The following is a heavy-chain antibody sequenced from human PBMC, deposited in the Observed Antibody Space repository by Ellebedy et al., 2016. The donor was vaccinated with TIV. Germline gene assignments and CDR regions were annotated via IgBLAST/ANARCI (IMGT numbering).Heavy chain of an antibody. V-gene: IGHV3-7*01. Sequence: GESLKISCAASGFTLSSYWMTWVRQAPGKGLEWVANIKNDGSQKYDVESVKGRFTIARDNAKNSLDLQINSLRAEDTAVYYCARDPTMAGTGIDYWGQGALVTVSS. CDR2: IKNDGSQK. CDR1: GFTLSSYW. J-gene: IGHJ4*02. CDR3: ARDPTMAGTGIDY. D-gene: IGHD6-19*01.